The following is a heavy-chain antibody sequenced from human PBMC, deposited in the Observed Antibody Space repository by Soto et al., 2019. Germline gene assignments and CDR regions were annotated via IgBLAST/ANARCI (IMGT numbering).Heavy chain of an antibody. J-gene: IGHJ6*02. CDR3: ARTTPGDYYYYFAMDV. V-gene: IGHV4-30-4*01. D-gene: IGHD1-1*01. Sequence: QVQLQESGPGLVKPSQTLSLTCTVSGGSISSGDFYWSWVRQSPGKGLEWIGYLFYSVGTYYNPSLKSRVAISVDTSKNQFSLKPTSVTAADTAVYYCARTTPGDYYYYFAMDVCGQGTTVTVSS. CDR2: LFYSVGT. CDR1: GGSISSGDFY.